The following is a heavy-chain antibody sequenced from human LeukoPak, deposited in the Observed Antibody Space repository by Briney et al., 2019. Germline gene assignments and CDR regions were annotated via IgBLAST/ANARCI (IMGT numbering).Heavy chain of an antibody. CDR2: IYGDNT. D-gene: IGHD3-10*01. Sequence: QPGGSLRLSCTVSGFTVSSNSMSWVRQAPGKGLEWVSFIYGDNTHYSDSVKGRFTISRDNSKNTLYLQMNSLRAEDTAVYYCAKRGPGSPQSGKYYFDYWGQGTLVTVSS. J-gene: IGHJ4*02. CDR1: GFTVSSNS. V-gene: IGHV3-53*01. CDR3: AKRGPGSPQSGKYYFDY.